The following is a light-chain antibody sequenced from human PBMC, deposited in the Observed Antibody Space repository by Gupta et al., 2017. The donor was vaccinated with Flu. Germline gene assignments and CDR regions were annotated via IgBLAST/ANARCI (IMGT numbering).Light chain of an antibody. CDR1: SSDVGGYNY. CDR2: EVN. V-gene: IGLV2-8*01. Sequence: QSALTQPPSASGSPGQSVTISCTGTSSDVGGYNYVSWYQQHPGKAPKLIIYEVNKRPSGVPDRFSGSKSGNTASLTVSGLPAEDEADYYCCSYGGSKFFGGGTKLTVL. J-gene: IGLJ2*01. CDR3: CSYGGSKF.